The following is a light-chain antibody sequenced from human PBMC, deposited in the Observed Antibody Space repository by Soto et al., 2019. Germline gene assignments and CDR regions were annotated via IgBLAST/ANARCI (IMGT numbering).Light chain of an antibody. J-gene: IGLJ2*01. V-gene: IGLV1-40*01. Sequence: QSVLTQPPSVSGAPGQRVTISCTGSSSNIGAGYDVHWYQQLPGTAPKLLIHANSNRPSGVPDRFSGSKSGTSASLAITGLQAEDEADYYCQSYDSSLSGYVVFGGGTKVTVL. CDR2: ANS. CDR1: SSNIGAGYD. CDR3: QSYDSSLSGYVV.